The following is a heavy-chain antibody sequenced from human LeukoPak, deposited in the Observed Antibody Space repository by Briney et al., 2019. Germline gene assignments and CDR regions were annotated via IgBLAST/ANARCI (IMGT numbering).Heavy chain of an antibody. V-gene: IGHV4-61*02. CDR3: ARAYCTGGSCYFDY. Sequence: SETLSLTCTVSGGSISSGSYYWSWIRQPAGKGLEWIGRIYTTGSTNYNPSLKSRVTISLDTSKNQFSLKLSSVTAADTAEYYCARAYCTGGSCYFDYWGQGTLVTVSS. J-gene: IGHJ4*02. CDR1: GGSISSGSYY. CDR2: IYTTGST. D-gene: IGHD2-15*01.